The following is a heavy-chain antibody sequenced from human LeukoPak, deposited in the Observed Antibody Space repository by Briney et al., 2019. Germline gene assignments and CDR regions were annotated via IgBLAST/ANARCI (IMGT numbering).Heavy chain of an antibody. V-gene: IGHV3-48*01. CDR1: GFIFSNYN. D-gene: IGHD1-7*01. Sequence: GGSLRLSCAASGFIFSNYNMNWVPQAPGKGLEWLSFISSGSSTIYYADSVKGRFTISRDNAKNSLYLQMNSLKAEDTAVYYCVRDTIGDWNYDRWTYDFDYWGQGNLVTVSS. CDR3: VRDTIGDWNYDRWTYDFDY. CDR2: ISSGSSTI. J-gene: IGHJ4*02.